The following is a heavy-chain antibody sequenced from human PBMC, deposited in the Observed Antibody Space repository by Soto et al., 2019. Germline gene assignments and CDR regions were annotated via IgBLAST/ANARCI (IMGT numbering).Heavy chain of an antibody. CDR3: ANMPYSSSSLWYYYYGMDV. D-gene: IGHD6-6*01. Sequence: PRGSLRLSCAASVFTFSIYAMSWVRQAPGKGLDWVSAISGSGGSTYYADSVKGRFTISIDNSKNTLYLQMNSLRAEDTAVYYCANMPYSSSSLWYYYYGMDVWGQGTTVTVSS. V-gene: IGHV3-23*01. CDR2: ISGSGGST. CDR1: VFTFSIYA. J-gene: IGHJ6*02.